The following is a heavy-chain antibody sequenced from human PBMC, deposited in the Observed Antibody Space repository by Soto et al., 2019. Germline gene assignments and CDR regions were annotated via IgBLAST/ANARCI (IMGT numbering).Heavy chain of an antibody. CDR2: IYYSGST. D-gene: IGHD5-18*01. CDR1: GGYIGSSTYY. Sequence: SETQSLTCTVSGGYIGSSTYYWGWIRQPPGKGLEWIGSIYYSGSTYYNPSLKSRVTISVDTSKNQFSLKLSSVTAADTAVYYCARPLRGYNYGEFDYWGQGTLVTVS. CDR3: ARPLRGYNYGEFDY. V-gene: IGHV4-39*01. J-gene: IGHJ4*02.